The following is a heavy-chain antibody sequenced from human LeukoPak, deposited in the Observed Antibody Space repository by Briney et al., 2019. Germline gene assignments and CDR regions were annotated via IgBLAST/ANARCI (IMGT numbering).Heavy chain of an antibody. D-gene: IGHD6-13*01. CDR2: IKQDGSNK. J-gene: IGHJ4*02. V-gene: IGHV3-7*01. CDR1: GFTFSSYW. CDR3: AKDRYSSSWSMMNYFDY. Sequence: GGSLRLSCAASGFTFSSYWMSWVRQAPGKGLEWVANIKQDGSNKYYADSVKGRFTISRDNSKNTLYLQMNSLRAEDTAVYYCAKDRYSSSWSMMNYFDYWGQGTLVTVSS.